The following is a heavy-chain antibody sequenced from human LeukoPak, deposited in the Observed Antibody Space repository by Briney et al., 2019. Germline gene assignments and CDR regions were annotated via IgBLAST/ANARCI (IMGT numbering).Heavy chain of an antibody. V-gene: IGHV1-69*13. Sequence: SVKVSCKASGGTFSSYAISWVRQAPGQGLEWMGGIIPIFGTANYAQKFQGRVTITADESTSTVYMELSSLRSEDTAVYYCARGVGIGYKSYFDYWGQGTLVTVSS. CDR1: GGTFSSYA. J-gene: IGHJ4*02. D-gene: IGHD1-26*01. CDR2: IIPIFGTA. CDR3: ARGVGIGYKSYFDY.